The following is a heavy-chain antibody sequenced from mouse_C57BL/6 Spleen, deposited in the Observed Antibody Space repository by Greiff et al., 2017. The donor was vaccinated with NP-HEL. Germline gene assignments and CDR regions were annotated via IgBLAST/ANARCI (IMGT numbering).Heavy chain of an antibody. J-gene: IGHJ2*01. CDR2: INPSNGGT. V-gene: IGHV1-53*01. CDR3: AREDRYLDY. Sequence: QVQLQQPGTELVKPGASVKLSCKASGYTFTSYWMHWVKQRPGKGLEWIGNINPSNGGTNYNKKYKSTTTLTLDRSSSTAFMQLSSLASEDSAVSCCAREDRYLDYWGQGTTLTVSS. CDR1: GYTFTSYW.